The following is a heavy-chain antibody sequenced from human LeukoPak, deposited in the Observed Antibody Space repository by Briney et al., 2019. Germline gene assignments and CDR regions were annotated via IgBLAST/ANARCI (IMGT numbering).Heavy chain of an antibody. CDR2: FKTKYSQV. J-gene: IGHJ4*02. CDR3: ARSVPDYTRFDY. Sequence: GGSLRLSCVASGFTFSDYAMNWVQQAPGKGLEWVSTFKTKYSQVYYAESVRGRFTISTDNSEKTVYLQMNSLRAEDTALYYCARSVPDYTRFDYWGQGALVTVSS. V-gene: IGHV3-23*05. D-gene: IGHD4-11*01. CDR1: GFTFSDYA.